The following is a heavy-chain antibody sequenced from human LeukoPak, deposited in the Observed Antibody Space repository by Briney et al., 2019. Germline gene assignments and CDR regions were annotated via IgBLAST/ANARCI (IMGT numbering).Heavy chain of an antibody. CDR3: ARAGSHWHYVY. D-gene: IGHD3-10*01. Sequence: GGSLRLSCAASGFTFSGFSMSWVRQSPTKGLEWVANIKQGGSERYYVDSVKGRFTISRDNAKNSLSLQMNNLRVEDTAVYYCARAGSHWHYVYWGQGTVVTVSS. CDR1: GFTFSGFS. J-gene: IGHJ4*02. V-gene: IGHV3-7*01. CDR2: IKQGGSER.